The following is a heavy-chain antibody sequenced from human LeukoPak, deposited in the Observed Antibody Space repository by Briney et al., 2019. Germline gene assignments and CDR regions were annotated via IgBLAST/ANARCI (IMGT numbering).Heavy chain of an antibody. V-gene: IGHV1-8*02. J-gene: IGHJ4*02. D-gene: IGHD5-18*01. Sequence: ASVKVSCKASGYTFTSYDINWVRQATGQGLEWMGWMNPNSGNTGYAQKFQGRVTMTRDTSISTAYMELSRLRSDDTAVYYCARGKRGYSYGPFDYWGQGTLVTVSS. CDR1: GYTFTSYD. CDR3: ARGKRGYSYGPFDY. CDR2: MNPNSGNT.